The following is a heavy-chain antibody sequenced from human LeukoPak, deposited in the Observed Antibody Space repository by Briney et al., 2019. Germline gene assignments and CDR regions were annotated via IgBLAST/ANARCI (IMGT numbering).Heavy chain of an antibody. Sequence: PSETLSLTCTVSGGSISSGDYYWSWIRQPPGKGPEWIGYIYYSGSTYYNPSLKSRVTISVDTSKNQFSLKLSSVTAADTAVYYCARAHQLLPAYNWFDPWGQGTLVTVSS. CDR2: IYYSGST. D-gene: IGHD2-2*01. J-gene: IGHJ5*02. CDR1: GGSISSGDYY. V-gene: IGHV4-30-4*01. CDR3: ARAHQLLPAYNWFDP.